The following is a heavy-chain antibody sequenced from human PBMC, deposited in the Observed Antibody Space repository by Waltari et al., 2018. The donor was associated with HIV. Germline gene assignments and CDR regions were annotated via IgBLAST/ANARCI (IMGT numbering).Heavy chain of an antibody. CDR3: STDSWIGLIYYGQLVQYAN. D-gene: IGHD3-10*01. J-gene: IGHJ1*01. V-gene: IGHV3-15*01. Sequence: DVSLVQSGGGVVKPGGSLGLSCTASGSNFFDHWRRWAGQTPEKGGEWIARNTSKKDGGKTDYSAPAKGRFFVSRDDSRNTLYLQMNNLKIEDTGIYYCSTDSWIGLIYYGQLVQYANWGRGSQVTVSS. CDR2: NTSKKDGGKT. CDR1: GSNFFDHW.